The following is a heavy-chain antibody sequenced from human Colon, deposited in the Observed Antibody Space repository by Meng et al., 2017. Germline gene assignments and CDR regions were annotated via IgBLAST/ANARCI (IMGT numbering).Heavy chain of an antibody. V-gene: IGHV3-21*01. J-gene: IGHJ4*02. CDR1: GFTFSAHV. D-gene: IGHD2-21*02. CDR2: ITVSSSYM. CDR3: ARAQIAYCCVDCYPNLPLDS. Sequence: GESLKISCAASGFTFSAHVMSWVRQAPGKGLEWVSSITVSSSYMSYADSVKGRFPISRDNAKNSLFLQMSSLRAEDTAVYYCARAQIAYCCVDCYPNLPLDSWGQGTLVTVSS.